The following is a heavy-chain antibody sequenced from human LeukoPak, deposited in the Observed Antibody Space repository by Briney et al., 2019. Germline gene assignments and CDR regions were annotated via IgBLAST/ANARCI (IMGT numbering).Heavy chain of an antibody. CDR2: ISAYNGNT. Sequence: ASVKVSCKASGYTFTSYGISWVRQAPGQGLEWMGWISAYNGNTNYAQKLQGRVTMTTDTSTSTAYMELRSLRSDDTAVYYCARLGDYYDSSGIRVSGVYYYYMDVWGKGTTVTVSS. V-gene: IGHV1-18*01. CDR1: GYTFTSYG. J-gene: IGHJ6*03. D-gene: IGHD3-22*01. CDR3: ARLGDYYDSSGIRVSGVYYYYMDV.